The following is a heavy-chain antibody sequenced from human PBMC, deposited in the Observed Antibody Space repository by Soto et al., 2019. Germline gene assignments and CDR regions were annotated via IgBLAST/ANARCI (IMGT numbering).Heavy chain of an antibody. CDR1: GYRIKSGYY. D-gene: IGHD6-13*01. CDR2: IHHSGST. CDR3: ARTSWYVPGGY. J-gene: IGHJ4*02. Sequence: PSESLSLTCAVCGYRIKSGYYSGWIRQHPGKGLEWIGIIHHSGSTYYNPSLRSRITISVDTSNNQFSLKMPSVPAADTAVYYCARTSWYVPGGYLGQPILGTVSS. V-gene: IGHV4-38-2*01.